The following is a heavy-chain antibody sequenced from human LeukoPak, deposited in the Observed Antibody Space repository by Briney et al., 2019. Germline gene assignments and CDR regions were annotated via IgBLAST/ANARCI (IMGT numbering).Heavy chain of an antibody. CDR3: ARDVGSGSYWNWFDP. Sequence: ASVKVSCKASGYTFTRYYIHWVRQAPGQGLEWMGIINPSGGSTTYAQKFQGRVTMTRDMPTSTVYMELSSLRSEDTAVYYCARDVGSGSYWNWFDPWGQGTLVTVSS. CDR2: INPSGGST. V-gene: IGHV1-46*01. D-gene: IGHD1-26*01. CDR1: GYTFTRYY. J-gene: IGHJ5*02.